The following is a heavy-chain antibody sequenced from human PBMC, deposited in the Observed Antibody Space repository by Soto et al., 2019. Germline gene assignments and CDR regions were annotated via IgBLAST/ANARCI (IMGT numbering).Heavy chain of an antibody. CDR1: GFSFRSSV. D-gene: IGHD3-16*01. Sequence: EVQLLESGGGLVQPGGSLRLSCAASGFSFRSSVMSWVRQAPGKGMEWVSAIDGTGGGTYYADSVKGRFTISRDNSKNTLYLQLNSLRVEDTATYYYASGIDLTFYFDYWGQGTLVTVSS. CDR3: ASGIDLTFYFDY. J-gene: IGHJ4*02. CDR2: IDGTGGGT. V-gene: IGHV3-23*01.